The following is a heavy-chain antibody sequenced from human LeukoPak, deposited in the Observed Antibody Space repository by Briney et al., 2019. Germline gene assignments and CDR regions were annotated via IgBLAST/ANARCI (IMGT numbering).Heavy chain of an antibody. CDR2: IYYSGST. D-gene: IGHD2-8*01. Sequence: SETLSLTCTVSGGSISSGGYYWSWIRQHPGKGLEWIWYIYYSGSTYYNPSLKSRVTISVDTSKNQFSLKLSSVTAADTAVYYCARVYCTNGVCYLFDYWGQGTLVTVSS. CDR3: ARVYCTNGVCYLFDY. J-gene: IGHJ4*02. V-gene: IGHV4-31*03. CDR1: GGSISSGGYY.